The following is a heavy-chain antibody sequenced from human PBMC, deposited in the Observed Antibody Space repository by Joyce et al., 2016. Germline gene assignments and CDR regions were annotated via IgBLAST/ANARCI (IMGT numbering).Heavy chain of an antibody. CDR3: ARNGAYSQDS. CDR1: GGSISSAHW. CDR2: IYLGGDT. J-gene: IGHJ5*01. V-gene: IGHV4-4*02. Sequence: QVQLQESGPGLVKPSGTLSLTCAVSGGSISSAHWWSWVRQPPGKGLEWVGEIYLGGDTTCNPSLKRRVTISVDKSKKQLSLKMNAVTAADTAVYYCARNGAYSQDSWGQGTLVTVSS. D-gene: IGHD5-12*01.